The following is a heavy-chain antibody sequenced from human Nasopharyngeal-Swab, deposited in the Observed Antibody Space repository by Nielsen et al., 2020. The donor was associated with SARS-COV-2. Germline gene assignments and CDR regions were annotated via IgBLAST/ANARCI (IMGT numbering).Heavy chain of an antibody. CDR2: IYSGGST. V-gene: IGHV3-53*01. Sequence: GESLKISCAASGFTVSSNYMSWVRQAPGKGLEWVSVIYSGGSTYYADSVKGRFTISRDNSKNTLYLQMNSLRAEDTAVYYCASLRKADRVQQLAPIDYWGQGTLVTVSS. D-gene: IGHD6-6*01. J-gene: IGHJ4*02. CDR3: ASLRKADRVQQLAPIDY. CDR1: GFTVSSNY.